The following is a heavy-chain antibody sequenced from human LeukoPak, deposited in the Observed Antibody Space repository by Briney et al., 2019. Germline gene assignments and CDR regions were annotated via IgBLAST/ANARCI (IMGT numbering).Heavy chain of an antibody. CDR1: GFTITNNY. Sequence: GGSLRLSCAASGFTITNNYMSWVRQARGKGLEWVSVIFSGGSIYYADSVKGRFTISRDNSMNPLYLQMNSLRADYTAVYYCASGRQPHYLTSYFYYYMEVWGKGTTVTVSS. V-gene: IGHV3-53*01. J-gene: IGHJ6*03. D-gene: IGHD3-10*01. CDR2: IFSGGSI. CDR3: ASGRQPHYLTSYFYYYMEV.